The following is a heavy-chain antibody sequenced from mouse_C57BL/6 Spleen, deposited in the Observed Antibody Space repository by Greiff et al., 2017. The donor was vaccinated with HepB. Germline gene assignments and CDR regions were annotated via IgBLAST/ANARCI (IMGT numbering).Heavy chain of an antibody. CDR3: ARSRGYGSSYGYFDV. CDR2: INPNYGTT. V-gene: IGHV1-39*01. CDR1: GYSFTDYN. J-gene: IGHJ1*03. D-gene: IGHD1-1*01. Sequence: VQLKQSGPELVKPGASVKISCKASGYSFTDYNMNWVKQSNGKSLEWIGVINPNYGTTSYNQKFKGKATLTVDQSSSTAYMQLNSLNSEESAVYYCARSRGYGSSYGYFDVWSTGTTVTVSS.